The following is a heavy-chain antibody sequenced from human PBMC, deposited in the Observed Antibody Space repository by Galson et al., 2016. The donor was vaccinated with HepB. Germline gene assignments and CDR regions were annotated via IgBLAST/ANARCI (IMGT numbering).Heavy chain of an antibody. D-gene: IGHD3-10*01. CDR1: GFTFSSYW. J-gene: IGHJ4*02. CDR3: AKGKRYSDSGSYYVDY. CDR2: INYSGSNT. Sequence: SLRLSCAASGFTFSSYWMHWVRQTPGKGLEWVSGINYSGSNTYYADSVKGRITISRDNSKNTLYLQMNSLRVEDSAVYYCAKGKRYSDSGSYYVDYWGQGTLVTVSS. V-gene: IGHV3-23*01.